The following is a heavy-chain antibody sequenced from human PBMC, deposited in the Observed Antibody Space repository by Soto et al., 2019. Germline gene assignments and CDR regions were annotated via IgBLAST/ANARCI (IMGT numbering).Heavy chain of an antibody. J-gene: IGHJ6*02. D-gene: IGHD4-4*01. CDR2: ISSTSNTI. CDR3: ARGGYSNSHYYAMIV. CDR1: GFSISDYY. V-gene: IGHV3-11*01. Sequence: GGSLRLSCTASGFSISDYYMSWTRQAPGQGLEWVSYISSTSNTIYYADSVKGRFTISRDNAKNSLYLHLSSLRADDTAVYYCARGGYSNSHYYAMIVWGQGTTVTVSS.